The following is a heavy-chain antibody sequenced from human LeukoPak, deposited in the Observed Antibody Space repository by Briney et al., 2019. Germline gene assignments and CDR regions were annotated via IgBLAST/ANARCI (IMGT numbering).Heavy chain of an antibody. CDR2: IYASGST. J-gene: IGHJ6*03. CDR3: ARDEVVVVPAAMVDYYYYYYMDV. Sequence: SETLSLTCTVSGGSISSYYWSWIRQPAGKGLEWIGRIYASGSTNYNPSLKSRVTMSVETSKNQFSLKLSSVTAADTAVYYCARDEVVVVPAAMVDYYYYYYMDVWGKGTTVTVSS. D-gene: IGHD2-2*01. CDR1: GGSISSYY. V-gene: IGHV4-4*07.